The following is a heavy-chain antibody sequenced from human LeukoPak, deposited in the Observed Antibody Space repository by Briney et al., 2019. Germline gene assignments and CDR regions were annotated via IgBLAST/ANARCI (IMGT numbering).Heavy chain of an antibody. V-gene: IGHV3-53*04. CDR2: IYSGGST. J-gene: IGHJ6*02. Sequence: PGGSLRLSCAASGFTVSSNYMSWVRQAPGKGLEWVLVIYSGGSTYYADSVKGRFTISRHNSKNTLYLQMNSLRAEDTAVYYCARASGYCSGGSCYSGYYYYGMDVWGQGTTVTVSS. CDR3: ARASGYCSGGSCYSGYYYYGMDV. CDR1: GFTVSSNY. D-gene: IGHD2-15*01.